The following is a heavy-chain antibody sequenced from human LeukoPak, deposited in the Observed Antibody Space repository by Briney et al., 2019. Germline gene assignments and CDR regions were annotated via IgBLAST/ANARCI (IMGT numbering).Heavy chain of an antibody. CDR1: GDSISSNYC. V-gene: IGHV4-4*02. J-gene: IGHJ3*02. Sequence: SETLSLTCAVSGDSISSNYCWRWVRRFPGEGLEWFGDVYRRGRTSYNPSLKSRVVISIDKSTNQYPLKLNSVTAADTAMYYCGRHAYGDSSAAFDIWGQGTMVIVSS. D-gene: IGHD4-17*01. CDR3: GRHAYGDSSAAFDI. CDR2: VYRRGRT.